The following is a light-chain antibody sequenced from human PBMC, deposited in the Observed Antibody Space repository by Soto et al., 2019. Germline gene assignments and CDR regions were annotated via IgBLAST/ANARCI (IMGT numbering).Light chain of an antibody. Sequence: QSVLTQPPSVSGAPGLRVTISCTGSSSNIGAGYDVHWYQQLPGTAPKLLIYGNSNRPSGVPDRFSGSKSGTSASLAITGLRAEDEADYYCQSYDSSLSAWVFGGGTKLTVL. CDR2: GNS. CDR1: SSNIGAGYD. V-gene: IGLV1-40*01. J-gene: IGLJ3*02. CDR3: QSYDSSLSAWV.